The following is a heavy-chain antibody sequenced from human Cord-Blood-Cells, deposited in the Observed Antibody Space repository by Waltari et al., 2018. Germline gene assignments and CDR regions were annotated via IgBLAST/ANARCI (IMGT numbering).Heavy chain of an antibody. Sequence: QVQLQQSGPGLVIPSQTLSLTCAISGDSVSTNSAAWNWHSQSPSRGLDWLGRTYYRSKWYNDYAVSVKSRITINPDTSKNQFSLQLNSVTPEDTAVYYCARSAEGVIYNWFDPWGQGTLVTVSS. CDR3: ARSAEGVIYNWFDP. V-gene: IGHV6-1*01. J-gene: IGHJ5*02. CDR1: GDSVSTNSAA. CDR2: TYYRSKWYN. D-gene: IGHD2-21*01.